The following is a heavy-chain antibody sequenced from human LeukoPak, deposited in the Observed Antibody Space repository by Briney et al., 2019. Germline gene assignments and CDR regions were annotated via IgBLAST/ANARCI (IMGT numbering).Heavy chain of an antibody. CDR3: ARVEVDTIPRTFDC. V-gene: IGHV4-34*01. J-gene: IGHJ4*02. Sequence: SETLSLTCAVYGGPFSGYYWSWIRQPPAKGLEWIGEINHSGSTNHNPSLKSRVTMSVDTSKNQFSLKLSSVTAADTATYYCARVEVDTIPRTFDCCGQGTLVTVSS. CDR1: GGPFSGYY. D-gene: IGHD5-18*01. CDR2: INHSGST.